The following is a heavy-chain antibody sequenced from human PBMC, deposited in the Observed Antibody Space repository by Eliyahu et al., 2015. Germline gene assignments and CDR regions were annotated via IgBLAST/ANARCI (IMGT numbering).Heavy chain of an antibody. J-gene: IGHJ2*01. CDR1: GGPINNYY. D-gene: IGHD1-26*01. CDR2: VYSTGST. CDR3: ARDGAAYXYFDL. Sequence: QVQLQESGPGLVKPSETLSLTCTVSGGPINNYYWTWFRQPAGKGLEWIGRVYSTGSTNYNPSLESRLSMSVDTSKKQFSLRLSSVTAADTGVYYCARDGAAYXYFDLWGRGTLVTVSS. V-gene: IGHV4-4*07.